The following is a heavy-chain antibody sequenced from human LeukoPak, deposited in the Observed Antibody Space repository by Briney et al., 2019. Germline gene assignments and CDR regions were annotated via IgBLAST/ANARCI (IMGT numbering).Heavy chain of an antibody. J-gene: IGHJ4*02. Sequence: GGSLRLSCAVSGFTFSSYTMNWVRQAPGKGLEWVSSISSSSSYIYYADSVKGRFTISRDNAKNSLYLQMNSLRAEDTAVYYCGRVPENTPNYFDSRGALDYWGQGTLVTVSS. D-gene: IGHD3-22*01. CDR1: GFTFSSYT. CDR3: GRVPENTPNYFDSRGALDY. V-gene: IGHV3-21*01. CDR2: ISSSSSYI.